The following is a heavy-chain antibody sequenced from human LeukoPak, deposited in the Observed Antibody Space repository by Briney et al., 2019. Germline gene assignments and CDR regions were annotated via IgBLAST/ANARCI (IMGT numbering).Heavy chain of an antibody. CDR1: GFTFSSYW. D-gene: IGHD4-23*01. CDR2: TKQDGSEK. V-gene: IGHV3-7*05. CDR3: ARFITVVTSGAFDI. Sequence: PGGSLRLSCAASGFTFSSYWLSWVRQAPGKGLEWVANTKQDGSEKYYLDSVKGRFTISRDNAKNSLYLQMNSLRAEDTAVYYCARFITVVTSGAFDIWGQGTMVTVSS. J-gene: IGHJ3*02.